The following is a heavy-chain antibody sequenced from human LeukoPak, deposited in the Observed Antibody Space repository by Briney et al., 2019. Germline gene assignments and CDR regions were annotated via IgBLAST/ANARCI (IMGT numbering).Heavy chain of an antibody. CDR3: ARGRSDYYGSTNWFDP. D-gene: IGHD3-10*01. V-gene: IGHV1-8*03. J-gene: IGHJ5*02. Sequence: ASVKVSCKASGYTFTSYDINWVRQATGQGLEWMGWMNPNSGNTGYAQKFQGRVTITRNTSISTAYMELSSLRSEDTAVYYCARGRSDYYGSTNWFDPWGQGTLVTVSS. CDR1: GYTFTSYD. CDR2: MNPNSGNT.